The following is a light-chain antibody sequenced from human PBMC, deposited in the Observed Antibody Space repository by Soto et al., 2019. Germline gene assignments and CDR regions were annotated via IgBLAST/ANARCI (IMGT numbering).Light chain of an antibody. CDR1: SSDVGGYNR. J-gene: IGLJ3*02. CDR3: LLYISSSIWV. CDR2: EVS. Sequence: QSALAQPPPLSGSPGQSVTISCTGMSSDVGGYNRVSWYQQPPGTAPKLLIYEVSNRPSGVPDRFSGSKSGNTASLTISGLQAEDEADYYCLLYISSSIWVFGAGTQLTVL. V-gene: IGLV2-18*01.